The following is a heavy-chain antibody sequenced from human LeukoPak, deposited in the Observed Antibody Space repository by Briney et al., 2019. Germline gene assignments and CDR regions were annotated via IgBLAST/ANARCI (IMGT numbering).Heavy chain of an antibody. J-gene: IGHJ4*02. CDR2: ISGSGGST. CDR3: AKHSGSYYFFVDFDY. D-gene: IGHD1-26*01. V-gene: IGHV3-23*01. CDR1: GFTFNRCW. Sequence: GGSLRLSCVVSGFTFNRCWMNWVRQAPGKGLEWVSAISGSGGSTYYADSVKGRFTISRDNSKNTLYLQMNSLRAEDTAVYYCAKHSGSYYFFVDFDYWGQGTLVTVSS.